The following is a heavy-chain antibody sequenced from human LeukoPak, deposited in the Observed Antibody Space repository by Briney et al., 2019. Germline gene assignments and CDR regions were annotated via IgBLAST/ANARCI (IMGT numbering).Heavy chain of an antibody. D-gene: IGHD3-3*01. Sequence: ASVKVSCKASGYTFTSYGISWVRQAPGQGLKWMGWISAYNGNTNYAQKLQGRVTMTTDTSTSTAYMELRSLRSDDTAVYYCARDKVDYDFWSGYLTRYYYYGMDVWGQGTTVTVSS. CDR2: ISAYNGNT. J-gene: IGHJ6*02. CDR1: GYTFTSYG. CDR3: ARDKVDYDFWSGYLTRYYYYGMDV. V-gene: IGHV1-18*01.